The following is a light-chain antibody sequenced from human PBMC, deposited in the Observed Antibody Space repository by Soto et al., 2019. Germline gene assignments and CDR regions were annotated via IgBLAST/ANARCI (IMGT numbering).Light chain of an antibody. Sequence: QSVLTQPASVSGSPGQSITISCTGTSSDVGGYDYVSWYQQHPGKAPKLMIFEFSNRPSGIFIRFSGSKSVNTTSLTISGLQTEDEADYHCSSYTINNPSVFVTGTKV. CDR3: SSYTINNPSV. CDR2: EFS. J-gene: IGLJ1*01. CDR1: SSDVGGYDY. V-gene: IGLV2-14*01.